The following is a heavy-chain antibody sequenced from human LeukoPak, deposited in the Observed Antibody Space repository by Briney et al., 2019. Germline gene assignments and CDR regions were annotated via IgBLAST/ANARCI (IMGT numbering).Heavy chain of an antibody. V-gene: IGHV4-4*02. J-gene: IGHJ3*02. D-gene: IGHD3-22*01. CDR3: ARDRTYYYDSSGPHDAFDI. CDR2: IYHSGST. CDR1: GGSISSSNW. Sequence: PSETLSLTCAVSGGSISSSNWWGWVRQPPGKGLEWIGEIYHSGSTNYNPSLKSRVTISVDKSKNQFSLKLSSVTAADTAVYYCARDRTYYYDSSGPHDAFDIWGQGTMVTVSS.